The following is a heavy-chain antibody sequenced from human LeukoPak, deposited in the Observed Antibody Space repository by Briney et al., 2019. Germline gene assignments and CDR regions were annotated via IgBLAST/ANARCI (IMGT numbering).Heavy chain of an antibody. CDR3: ARRSIPKQNDY. J-gene: IGHJ4*02. D-gene: IGHD6-6*01. CDR1: GGSFSGFY. Sequence: SETLSLTCAVYGGSFSGFYRSWIRQPPGKGLEWIGEINHSGSTNYNPSLKSRVTISVDTSKNQFSLKLSSVTAADTAVYYCARRSIPKQNDYWGQGTLVTVSS. CDR2: INHSGST. V-gene: IGHV4-34*01.